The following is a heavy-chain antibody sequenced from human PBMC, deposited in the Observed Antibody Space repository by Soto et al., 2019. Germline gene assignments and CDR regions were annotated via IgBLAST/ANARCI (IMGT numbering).Heavy chain of an antibody. CDR3: ARDLNWNYDYYYGMDV. J-gene: IGHJ6*02. CDR2: ISSSSSYI. Sequence: EVQLVESGGGLVKPGGSLRLSCAASGFTFSSYSMNWVRQAHGKGLEWVSSISSSSSYIYYADSVKGRFTISRDNAKNSLYLQMNSLRAEDTAVYYCARDLNWNYDYYYGMDVWGQGTTVTVSS. CDR1: GFTFSSYS. V-gene: IGHV3-21*01. D-gene: IGHD1-20*01.